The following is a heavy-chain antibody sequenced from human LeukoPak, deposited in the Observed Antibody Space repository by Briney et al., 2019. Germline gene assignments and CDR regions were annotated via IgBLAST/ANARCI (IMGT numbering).Heavy chain of an antibody. D-gene: IGHD3-10*01. CDR2: INYRGST. J-gene: IGHJ4*02. V-gene: IGHV4-34*01. Sequence: SETLSLTCAVYGGSFSGYYWYWIPQPPGKGLEWIGEINYRGSTNYNPPLKSRVTISADTSKNQFSLKMSSVTAADTAVYYCATTSGYWGQGTLVTVSS. CDR3: ATTSGY. CDR1: GGSFSGYY.